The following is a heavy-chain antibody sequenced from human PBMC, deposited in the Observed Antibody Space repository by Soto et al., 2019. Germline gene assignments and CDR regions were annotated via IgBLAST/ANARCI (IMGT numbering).Heavy chain of an antibody. D-gene: IGHD5-12*01. CDR1: GYTFSNYG. V-gene: IGHV1-18*01. Sequence: ASVKVSCKTSGYTFSNYGITWVRQAPGQGLEWVGWININDGHTNYAHNLQDRVTVSADTSTSTVFMELKRLRSDDTAVYYCVRVVAIPGYPDYWGQGTLVTVSS. CDR3: VRVVAIPGYPDY. CDR2: ININDGHT. J-gene: IGHJ4*02.